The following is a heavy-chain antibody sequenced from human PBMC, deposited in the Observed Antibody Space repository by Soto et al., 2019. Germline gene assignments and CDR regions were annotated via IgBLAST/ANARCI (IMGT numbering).Heavy chain of an antibody. D-gene: IGHD5-18*01. CDR1: GGSISSSSYY. CDR2: IYYSGST. J-gene: IGHJ6*02. V-gene: IGHV4-39*01. CDR3: ACIFSGGYGYGFYYYGMDV. Sequence: NLSETLSLTCTVSGGSISSSSYYWGWIRQPPGKGLEWIGSIYYSGSTYYNPSLKSRVTISVDTSKDQFSLKLSSVTAADTAVYYCACIFSGGYGYGFYYYGMDVWGQGTTVT.